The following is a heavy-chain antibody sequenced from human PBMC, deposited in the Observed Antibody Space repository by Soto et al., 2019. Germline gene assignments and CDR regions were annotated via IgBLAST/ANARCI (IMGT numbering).Heavy chain of an antibody. D-gene: IGHD3-22*01. V-gene: IGHV5-51*01. CDR3: ARTVPPYYYDSSGYYMDRLSYYGMDV. CDR1: GYSFTSYL. Sequence: GESLKISCKGSGYSFTSYLIGLVRQMPGKGLEWMGIIYPGDSDTRYSPSFQGQVTISADKSISTAYLQWSSLKASDTAMYYCARTVPPYYYDSSGYYMDRLSYYGMDVWGQGTTVTVSS. CDR2: IYPGDSDT. J-gene: IGHJ6*02.